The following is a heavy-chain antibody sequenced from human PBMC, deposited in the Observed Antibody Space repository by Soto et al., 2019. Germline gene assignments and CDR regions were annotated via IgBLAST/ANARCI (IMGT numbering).Heavy chain of an antibody. J-gene: IGHJ4*02. CDR2: ISHSGSV. CDR1: GGSISSSHF. V-gene: IGHV4-4*02. D-gene: IGHD6-19*01. CDR3: ARSFGWYAIDY. Sequence: QVLLQESGPGLVQPSGTLSLSCAVSGGSISSSHFWGWVRQPPGKGLEWVGDISHSGSVNYNPSLKSRVTISIDTSKNQFSLKLNSVTAADTAVYYWARSFGWYAIDYWGQGTLVIVSS.